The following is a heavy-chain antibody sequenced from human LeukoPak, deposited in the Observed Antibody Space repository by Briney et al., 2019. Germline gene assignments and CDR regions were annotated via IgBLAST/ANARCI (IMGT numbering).Heavy chain of an antibody. D-gene: IGHD3-22*01. J-gene: IGHJ4*02. CDR2: INHSGST. CDR3: ARGPHQLVVIRD. V-gene: IGHV4-39*07. Sequence: SETLSLTCTVSGGSISSSSYYWSWIRQPPGKGLEWIGEINHSGSTNYNPSLKSRVTISVDTSKNQFSLKLSSVTAADTAVYYCARGPHQLVVIRDWGQGTLVTVSS. CDR1: GGSISSSSYY.